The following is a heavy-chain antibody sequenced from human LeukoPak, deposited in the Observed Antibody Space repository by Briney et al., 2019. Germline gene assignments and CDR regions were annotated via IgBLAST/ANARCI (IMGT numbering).Heavy chain of an antibody. CDR2: ISWNSGSI. Sequence: PGGSLRLSCAASGFTFDDYAMNLVRQAPGKGLEWVSGISWNSGSIGYADSVKGRFTISRDNAKNSLYLQMNSLRVEDTALYYCVKGRYYDSSGPFDYWGQGTLVTVSS. D-gene: IGHD3-22*01. CDR3: VKGRYYDSSGPFDY. J-gene: IGHJ4*02. V-gene: IGHV3-9*01. CDR1: GFTFDDYA.